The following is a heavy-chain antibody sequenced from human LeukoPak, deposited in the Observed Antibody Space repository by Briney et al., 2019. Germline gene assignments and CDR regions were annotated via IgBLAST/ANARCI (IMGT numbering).Heavy chain of an antibody. V-gene: IGHV1-18*01. Sequence: GASVKVSCKAAGYTFTSYGISWVRQAPGQGLEWMGWISAYNGNTNYAQKFQGRVTMTTDTSTSTAYMDLRSLRSDDTAVYYCAGDTDNWNYGYWGQGTLVTVSS. CDR2: ISAYNGNT. CDR1: GYTFTSYG. D-gene: IGHD1-7*01. J-gene: IGHJ4*02. CDR3: AGDTDNWNYGY.